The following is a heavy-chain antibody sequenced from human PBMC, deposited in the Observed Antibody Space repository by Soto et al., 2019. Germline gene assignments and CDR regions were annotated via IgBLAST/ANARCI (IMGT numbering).Heavy chain of an antibody. CDR2: IWYDGSNK. V-gene: IGHV3-33*01. D-gene: IGHD5-12*01. J-gene: IGHJ4*02. Sequence: EGSLRLSCAASGFTFSSYGMHWVRQAPGKGLEWVAVIWYDGSNKYYADSVKGRFTISRDNSKNTLYLQMNSLRAEDTAVYYCARGRYSGYDPLTYYFDYWGQGTLVTVSS. CDR3: ARGRYSGYDPLTYYFDY. CDR1: GFTFSSYG.